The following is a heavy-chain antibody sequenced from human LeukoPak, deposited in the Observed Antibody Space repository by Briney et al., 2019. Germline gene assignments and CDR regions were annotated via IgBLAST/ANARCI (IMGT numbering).Heavy chain of an antibody. CDR2: IYHSGST. CDR1: GYSISSGYY. J-gene: IGHJ4*02. Sequence: SETLSLTCTVSGYSISSGYYWGWIRQPPGKGLEWIGSIYHSGSTYYNPSLKSRVTISVDTSKNQFSLKLSSVTAADTAVYYCARTDGYYFDYWGQGTLVTVSS. D-gene: IGHD6-25*01. CDR3: ARTDGYYFDY. V-gene: IGHV4-38-2*02.